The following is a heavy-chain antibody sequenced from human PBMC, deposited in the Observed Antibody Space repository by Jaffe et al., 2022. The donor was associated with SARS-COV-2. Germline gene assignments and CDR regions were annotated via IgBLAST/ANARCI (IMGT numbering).Heavy chain of an antibody. D-gene: IGHD2-21*02. Sequence: QVQLVESGGGVVQPGRSLRLSCSASGFIFRNYPFHWVRQAPGKGLDWVAVISFDGSNKDYAESVKGRFTISRDESKKMVYLQMSSLRAEDTAVYYCARDTLVSYNDFYNDYYYYYMDVWGKGTTVTVSS. J-gene: IGHJ6*03. V-gene: IGHV3-30*04. CDR2: ISFDGSNK. CDR3: ARDTLVSYNDFYNDYYYYYMDV. CDR1: GFIFRNYP.